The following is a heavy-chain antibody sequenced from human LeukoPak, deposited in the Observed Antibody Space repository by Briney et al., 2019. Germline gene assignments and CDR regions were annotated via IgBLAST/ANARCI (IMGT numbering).Heavy chain of an antibody. CDR3: ARDETGVGSGGIDL. CDR2: ISSGGSTI. Sequence: GGSLRLSCATSGFIFSSYSMNWVRQAPGKGLVWVAYISSGGSTIYYADSVRGRFTISRDRARNALYLQMDSLRDEDTAVYYCARDETGVGSGGIDLWGQGTLVTVSS. D-gene: IGHD2-8*02. J-gene: IGHJ4*02. CDR1: GFIFSSYS. V-gene: IGHV3-48*02.